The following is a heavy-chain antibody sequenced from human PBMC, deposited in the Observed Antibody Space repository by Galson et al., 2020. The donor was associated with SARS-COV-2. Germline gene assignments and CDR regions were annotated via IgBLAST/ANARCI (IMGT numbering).Heavy chain of an antibody. J-gene: IGHJ3*02. D-gene: IGHD3-3*01. Sequence: GGSLRLSCAASGFTFSSYAMHWVRQAPGKGLEWVAVISYDGSNKYYADSVKGRFTISRDNSKNTLYLQMNSLRAEDTAVYYCAREDPAFLDAFDSWGQGTMVTVSS. CDR2: ISYDGSNK. CDR3: AREDPAFLDAFDS. V-gene: IGHV3-30*04. CDR1: GFTFSSYA.